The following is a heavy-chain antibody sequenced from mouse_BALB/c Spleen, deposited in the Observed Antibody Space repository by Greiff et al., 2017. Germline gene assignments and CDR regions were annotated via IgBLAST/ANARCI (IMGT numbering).Heavy chain of an antibody. V-gene: IGHV5-17*02. CDR3: ARGYYGSSGYFDV. J-gene: IGHJ1*01. Sequence: DVKLVESGGGLVQPGGSRKLSCAASGFTFSSFGMHWVRQAPEKGLEWVAYISSGSSTIYYADTVKGRFTISRDNPKNTLFLQMTSLRSEDTAMYYCARGYYGSSGYFDVWGAGTTVTVSS. CDR1: GFTFSSFG. CDR2: ISSGSSTI. D-gene: IGHD1-1*01.